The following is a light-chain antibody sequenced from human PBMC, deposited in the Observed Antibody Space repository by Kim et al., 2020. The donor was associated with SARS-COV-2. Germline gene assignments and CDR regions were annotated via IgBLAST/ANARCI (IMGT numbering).Light chain of an antibody. CDR2: WAS. V-gene: IGKV4-1*01. CDR3: QQYYSTPRT. J-gene: IGKJ4*01. Sequence: DIVMTQSPDSLAVSLGERATINCKSSQNVLYNSNNKNYLAWYQQKPGQPPKLLIYWASTRESGVPDRFSGSGSGTDFTLTISSLQAEDVAVYYCQQYYSTPRTFGGGTKVEIK. CDR1: QNVLYNSNNKNY.